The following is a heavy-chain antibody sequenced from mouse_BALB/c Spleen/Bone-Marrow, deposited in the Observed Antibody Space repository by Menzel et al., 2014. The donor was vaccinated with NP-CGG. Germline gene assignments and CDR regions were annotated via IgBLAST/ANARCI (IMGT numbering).Heavy chain of an antibody. CDR3: AGYYYGSSYFDY. CDR1: GYSFTGYY. Sequence: VQLQQSGPELVKPGASAKISCKASGYSFTGYYMHWVKQSHVKSLEWIGRINPYNGTTRYNQNFKDKASVIVDKSSSTAYMELHSLTSEDSAVYYCAGYYYGSSYFDYWGQGTTLTVSS. CDR2: INPYNGTT. V-gene: IGHV1-31*01. J-gene: IGHJ2*01. D-gene: IGHD1-1*01.